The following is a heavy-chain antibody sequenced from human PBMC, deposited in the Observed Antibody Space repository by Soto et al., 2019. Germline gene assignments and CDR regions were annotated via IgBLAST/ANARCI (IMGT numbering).Heavy chain of an antibody. CDR2: IIPIFGTA. V-gene: IGHV1-69*06. J-gene: IGHJ3*02. D-gene: IGHD6-19*01. Sequence: QVQLVQSGAEVKKPGSSVKVSCKASGGTFSSYAITWVRQAPGQGLEWMGGIIPIFGTANYAQKFQGRVTITADKSTSTAYMELSSLRSEDTAVYYCAGSSGWYPNDPFDIWGQGTMVTVSS. CDR1: GGTFSSYA. CDR3: AGSSGWYPNDPFDI.